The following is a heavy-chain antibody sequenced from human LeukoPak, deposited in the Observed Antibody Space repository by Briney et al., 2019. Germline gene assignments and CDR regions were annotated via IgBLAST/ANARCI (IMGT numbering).Heavy chain of an antibody. CDR2: IYYSGSN. CDR1: GGSISSYY. CDR3: ARGYYDFWSGFHDAFDI. J-gene: IGHJ3*02. V-gene: IGHV4-59*01. Sequence: SETLSLTCTVSGGSISSYYWSWIRQPPGKGLDWIGYIYYSGSNNYNPSLKSRVTISVDTSKNQFSLKLSSVTAADTAVYYCARGYYDFWSGFHDAFDIWGQGTMVTVSS. D-gene: IGHD3-3*01.